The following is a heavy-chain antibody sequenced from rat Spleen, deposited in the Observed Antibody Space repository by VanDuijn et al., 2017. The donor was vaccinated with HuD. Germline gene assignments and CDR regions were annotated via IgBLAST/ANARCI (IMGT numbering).Heavy chain of an antibody. Sequence: EVQLVESGGGLVQPGRSLKLSCAASGFTFSNFVMAWVRQAPKKGLEWVASITSGGSNTYYPDSVKGRFTISRDNAKSTLYLQMDSLRSEDTATYYCTTGSSRHTMAYFDYWGQGVMVTVSS. CDR3: TTGSSRHTMAYFDY. J-gene: IGHJ2*01. V-gene: IGHV5-27*01. D-gene: IGHD1-7*01. CDR1: GFTFSNFV. CDR2: ITSGGSNT.